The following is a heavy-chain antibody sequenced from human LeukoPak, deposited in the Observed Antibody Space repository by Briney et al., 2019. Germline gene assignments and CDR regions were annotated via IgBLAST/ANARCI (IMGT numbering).Heavy chain of an antibody. CDR3: ARISCTGGSCRPYSYYDMDV. J-gene: IGHJ6*02. Sequence: GGSLRLSCAASGFTFSTFGMNWVRQAPGKGLEWVAVIWYLGSNKYYADSVKGRFTISRDNSKSTLYLQVNSLRAEDTAVYYCARISCTGGSCRPYSYYDMDVWGQGTTVTVSS. D-gene: IGHD2-15*01. V-gene: IGHV3-33*01. CDR2: IWYLGSNK. CDR1: GFTFSTFG.